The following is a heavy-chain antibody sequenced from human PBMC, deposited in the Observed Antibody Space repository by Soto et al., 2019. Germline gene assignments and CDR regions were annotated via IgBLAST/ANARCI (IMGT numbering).Heavy chain of an antibody. J-gene: IGHJ4*02. CDR1: GFSLIGYL. V-gene: IGHV4-34*02. CDR3: ARRPDGLDF. Sequence: QVHLQQWGAGLVKPSGTLSLTCVVSGFSLIGYLWSWVRQPIGKGLEYIGEIMYSGETAYNPSLKSRVTISVDTSKSQFSLTLSSVTAADTAVYYCARRPDGLDFWGQGTPVIVSS. D-gene: IGHD3-9*01. CDR2: IMYSGET.